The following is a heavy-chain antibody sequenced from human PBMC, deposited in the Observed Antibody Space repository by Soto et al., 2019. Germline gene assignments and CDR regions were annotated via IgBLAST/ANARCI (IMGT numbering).Heavy chain of an antibody. V-gene: IGHV1-46*01. CDR3: VRGLSYSRSGYLAMGLWFDP. D-gene: IGHD6-13*01. J-gene: IGHJ5*02. CDR1: GYTFTSYY. CDR2: INPSGGST. Sequence: ASVKVSCKASGYTFTSYYMHWVRQAPGQGLEWMGIINPSGGSTSYAQKFQGRVTMTRDTSTSTVYMELSSLRSEDTAVYYCVRGLSYSRSGYLAMGLWFDPWGQGTLVTVSS.